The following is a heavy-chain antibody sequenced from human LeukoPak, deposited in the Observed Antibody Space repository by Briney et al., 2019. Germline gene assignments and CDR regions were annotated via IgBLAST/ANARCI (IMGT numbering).Heavy chain of an antibody. J-gene: IGHJ4*02. CDR1: GGSFSGYY. CDR3: ARHGHHGDHDY. V-gene: IGHV4-34*01. CDR2: INHSGSI. D-gene: IGHD2-21*02. Sequence: SETLSLTCAVYGGSFSGYYWSWIRQPPGKGLEWIGEINHSGSINYNPSLRSRVTISVDTSKNQFSLKLSSVTAADTAVYYCARHGHHGDHDYWGQGTLVTVSS.